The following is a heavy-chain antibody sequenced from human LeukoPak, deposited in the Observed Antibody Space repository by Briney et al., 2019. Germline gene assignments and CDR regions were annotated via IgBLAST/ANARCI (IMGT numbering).Heavy chain of an antibody. D-gene: IGHD2-2*01. CDR3: ARESSSRLGAGY. CDR1: GFSFSRYG. Sequence: GGSLRLSCAASGFSFSRYGMHWVRQAPGEGLEWVGVIWYDGTKQYYADSVKGRFTISRDNSKNTLYLQMNNVRAEDTAVYYCARESSSRLGAGYWGQGTLVTVSS. CDR2: IWYDGTKQ. J-gene: IGHJ4*02. V-gene: IGHV3-33*01.